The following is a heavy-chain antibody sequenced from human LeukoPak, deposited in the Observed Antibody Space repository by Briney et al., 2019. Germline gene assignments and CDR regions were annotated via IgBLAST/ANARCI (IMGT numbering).Heavy chain of an antibody. J-gene: IGHJ4*02. V-gene: IGHV1-69*05. CDR2: IIPIFGTA. CDR3: ARDKVDCSSGSCYSLGFGY. Sequence: ASVKVSCKASGGTFSSYAISWVRQAPGQGLEWMGGIIPIFGTANYAQKFQGRVTLTTDESTSTAYMELSSLRSEDTAVYYCARDKVDCSSGSCYSLGFGYWGQGTLVTVSS. CDR1: GGTFSSYA. D-gene: IGHD2-15*01.